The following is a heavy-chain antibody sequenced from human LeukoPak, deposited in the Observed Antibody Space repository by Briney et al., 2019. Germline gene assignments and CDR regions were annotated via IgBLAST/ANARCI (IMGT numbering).Heavy chain of an antibody. V-gene: IGHV4-59*12. CDR2: IYYSGST. D-gene: IGHD3-16*01. Sequence: SETLSLTCTVSGGSLSSYYWSWIRQPPGKGLEWIGYIYYSGSTYYNPSLKSRVTISVDTSKNQFSLKLSSVTAADTAVYYCARASRMGGWYLDLWGRGTLVTVSS. CDR1: GGSLSSYY. CDR3: ARASRMGGWYLDL. J-gene: IGHJ2*01.